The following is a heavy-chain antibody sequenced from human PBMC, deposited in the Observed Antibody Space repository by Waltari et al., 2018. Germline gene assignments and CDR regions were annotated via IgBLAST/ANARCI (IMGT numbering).Heavy chain of an antibody. Sequence: QLLQSGSERTRPGASVKVSCEASEYTFTANYVHWVRQAPAQGLEWMERIHPNTGATAYGQQVMGTVHMTWDTSIRTLYMEVSRLGSDDPAIYYWARAWFNSGFVYWRQGPLVTVSS. CDR1: EYTFTANY. CDR2: IHPNTGAT. J-gene: IGHJ4*02. CDR3: ARAWFNSGFVY. D-gene: IGHD3-10*01. V-gene: IGHV1-2*06.